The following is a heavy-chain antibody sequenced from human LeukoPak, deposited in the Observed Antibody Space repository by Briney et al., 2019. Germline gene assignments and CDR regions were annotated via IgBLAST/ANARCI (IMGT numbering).Heavy chain of an antibody. CDR2: IYYSGST. D-gene: IGHD7-27*01. J-gene: IGHJ6*02. V-gene: IGHV4-59*01. CDR1: GGSISSYY. Sequence: SETLSLTCTVSGGSISSYYWSWIRQPPGKGLEWIGYIYYSGSTNYNPSLKSRATISVDTSKNQFSLKLSSVTAADTAVYYCARVTGTPPYYYYGMDVWGQGTTVTVSS. CDR3: ARVTGTPPYYYYGMDV.